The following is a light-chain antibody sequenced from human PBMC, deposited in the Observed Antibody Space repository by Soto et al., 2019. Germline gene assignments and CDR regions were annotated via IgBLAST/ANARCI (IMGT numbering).Light chain of an antibody. V-gene: IGLV1-40*01. J-gene: IGLJ2*01. CDR1: SSNIGAGYD. CDR2: RNS. Sequence: QAVVTQPPSVSGAPGQRVTISCTGSSSNIGAGYDVHWYQQLPGTAPKLLIYRNSNRPSGVPDRFSGSRSGTSASLAFTGLQAEDEADYYCQSYDSSLRGVVFGGGTKVTVL. CDR3: QSYDSSLRGVV.